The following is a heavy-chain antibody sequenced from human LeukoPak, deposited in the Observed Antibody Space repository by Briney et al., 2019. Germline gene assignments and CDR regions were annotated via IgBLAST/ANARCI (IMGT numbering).Heavy chain of an antibody. CDR2: ISGSGVST. V-gene: IGHV3-23*01. CDR3: AKVGGRGKYFDAFDI. D-gene: IGHD2/OR15-2a*01. Sequence: GRSLRLSCAASGFTFSSYAMSWVRQAPGKGLEWVSSISGSGVSTYYADSVKGRFTISRDNSKNTLYLQMNSLRAEDTAVYYCAKVGGRGKYFDAFDIWGQGTMLTVSS. J-gene: IGHJ3*02. CDR1: GFTFSSYA.